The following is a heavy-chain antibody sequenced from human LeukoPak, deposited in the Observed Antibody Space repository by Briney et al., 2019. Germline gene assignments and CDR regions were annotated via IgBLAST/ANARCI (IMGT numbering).Heavy chain of an antibody. CDR1: GFTVSSNY. CDR2: IYSGGST. Sequence: GGSLRLSCAASGFTVSSNYMSWVRQAPGKGLEWVSVIYSGGSTYYADSVKGRFTISRDNSKNTLYLQMNSLRAEDTAVYYCAKVLHRDFWSGYHSDTAMVNYFDYWGQGTLVTVSS. J-gene: IGHJ4*02. D-gene: IGHD3-3*01. CDR3: AKVLHRDFWSGYHSDTAMVNYFDY. V-gene: IGHV3-53*01.